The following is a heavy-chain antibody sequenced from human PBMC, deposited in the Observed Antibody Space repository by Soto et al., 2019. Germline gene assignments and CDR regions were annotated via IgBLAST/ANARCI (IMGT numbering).Heavy chain of an antibody. CDR1: GFTFSSYW. Sequence: EVQLVESGGGLVQPGGSLRLSCAASGFTFSSYWMHWVRQAPGKGLVWVSLINSDGSSTSYADSVKGRFTICRDNAKNTLYLEMNSLRAEDTAVYYCARERLSVEWLLYQLDYYYHMDVWGKGTTVPVSS. CDR2: INSDGSST. J-gene: IGHJ6*03. D-gene: IGHD3-3*01. V-gene: IGHV3-74*01. CDR3: ARERLSVEWLLYQLDYYYHMDV.